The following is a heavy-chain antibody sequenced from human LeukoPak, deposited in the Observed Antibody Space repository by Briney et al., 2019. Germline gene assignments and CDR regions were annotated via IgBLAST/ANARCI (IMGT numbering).Heavy chain of an antibody. CDR2: IYYSGST. Sequence: ETLSLTCTVSGGSISSSSYYWGWIRQPPGKGLEWIGSIYYSGSTYYNPSLKSRVTISVDTSKNQFSLKLSSVTAADTAVYYCARDAVSAVLGAFDIWGQGTMVTVSS. CDR3: ARDAVSAVLGAFDI. CDR1: GGSISSSSYY. J-gene: IGHJ3*02. D-gene: IGHD2-8*01. V-gene: IGHV4-39*07.